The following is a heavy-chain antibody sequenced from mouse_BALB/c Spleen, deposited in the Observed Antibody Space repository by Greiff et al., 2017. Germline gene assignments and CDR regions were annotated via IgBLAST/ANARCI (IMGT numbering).Heavy chain of an antibody. CDR1: GFTFSSFG. CDR3: ARGDYGTL. J-gene: IGHJ2*01. Sequence: DVKLVESGGGLVQPGGSRKLSCAASGFTFSSFGMHWVRQAPEKGLEWVAYISSGSSTIYYADTVKGRFTISRDNPKNTLFLQMTSLRSEDTAMYYCARGDYGTLWGQGTTLTVSS. CDR2: ISSGSSTI. V-gene: IGHV5-17*02. D-gene: IGHD1-1*01.